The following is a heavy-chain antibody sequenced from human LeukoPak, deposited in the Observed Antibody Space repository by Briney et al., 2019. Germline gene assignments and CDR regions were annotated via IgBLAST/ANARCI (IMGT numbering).Heavy chain of an antibody. D-gene: IGHD1-26*01. V-gene: IGHV1-69*01. CDR2: IILIFGAA. Sequence: SVKVSCKASGGTFSSDAINWVRQAPGQGLEWMGGIILIFGAANYAQEFQGRVTITADESASTVYMELSSLRSDDTAVYYCATVYSGSDYFDYWGQGTLVTVSS. J-gene: IGHJ4*02. CDR3: ATVYSGSDYFDY. CDR1: GGTFSSDA.